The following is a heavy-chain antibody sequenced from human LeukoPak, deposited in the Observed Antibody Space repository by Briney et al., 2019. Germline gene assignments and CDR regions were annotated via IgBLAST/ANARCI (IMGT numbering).Heavy chain of an antibody. CDR3: ARLTRGDGPGF. CDR1: GHSFPNYW. V-gene: IGHV5-51*01. D-gene: IGHD3-3*01. Sequence: GESLKISCKGSGHSFPNYWVGWVRQMPGKGLEWMGIIYPGDSDTRYSPSFQGQVTISADKSISTAYLQWSSLKASDTAMYYCARLTRGDGPGFWGQGTLVTVSS. J-gene: IGHJ4*02. CDR2: IYPGDSDT.